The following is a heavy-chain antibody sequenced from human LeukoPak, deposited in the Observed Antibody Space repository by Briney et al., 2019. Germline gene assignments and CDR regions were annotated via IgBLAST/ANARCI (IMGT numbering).Heavy chain of an antibody. V-gene: IGHV1-2*02. CDR1: GYTFTAYY. J-gene: IGHJ4*02. Sequence: GASVKVSCKASGYTFTAYYMHWVRQAPGQGLEWMGCMNPNSGGTNYAQKFQGRVTMTRATSIRTADMELSRLRSDDTAVYYCARGYYGSGGELDYWGQGTLVTVSS. D-gene: IGHD3-10*01. CDR2: MNPNSGGT. CDR3: ARGYYGSGGELDY.